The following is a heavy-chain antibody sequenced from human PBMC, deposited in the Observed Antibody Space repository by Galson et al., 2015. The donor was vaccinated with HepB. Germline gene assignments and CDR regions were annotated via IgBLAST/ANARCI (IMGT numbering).Heavy chain of an antibody. CDR1: GYSFTSYW. CDR2: IYPGDSDT. Sequence: QSGAEVKKPGESLKISCKGSGYSFTSYWIGWVRQMPGKGLEWMGIIYPGDSDTRYSPSFQGQVTISADKSISTAYLQWSSLKASDTAMYYCARAEMATRHAAYYYYYGMDVWGQGTTVTVSS. CDR3: ARAEMATRHAAYYYYYGMDV. D-gene: IGHD5-24*01. J-gene: IGHJ6*02. V-gene: IGHV5-51*01.